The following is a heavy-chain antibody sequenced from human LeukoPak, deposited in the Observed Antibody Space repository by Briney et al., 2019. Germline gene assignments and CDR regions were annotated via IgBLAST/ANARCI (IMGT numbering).Heavy chain of an antibody. CDR1: GFTFSSYA. Sequence: GGSLRLSCAASGFTFSSYAMSWVRQAPGKGLEWVAVISYDGSNKYYADSVKGRFTISRDNSKNTLYLQMNSLRAEDTAVYYCARVRAAAGLYNWFDPWGQGTLVTVSS. J-gene: IGHJ5*02. CDR2: ISYDGSNK. D-gene: IGHD6-13*01. CDR3: ARVRAAAGLYNWFDP. V-gene: IGHV3-30-3*01.